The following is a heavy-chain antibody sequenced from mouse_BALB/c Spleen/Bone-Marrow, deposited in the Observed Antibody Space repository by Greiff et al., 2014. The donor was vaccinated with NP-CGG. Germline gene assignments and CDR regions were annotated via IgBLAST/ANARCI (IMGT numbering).Heavy chain of an antibody. D-gene: IGHD1-1*01. J-gene: IGHJ2*01. Sequence: EVKLQESGAEIVKPGASVKSSCATSGFNIEDSYIYWMKQRPEQGLEWIGRIDPANGNTKYDPKFQGKATITVDTSSATAYLQLSSLTSEDTAVYYCARNYSSSLDYWGQGTTLTVSS. CDR3: ARNYSSSLDY. CDR2: IDPANGNT. CDR1: GFNIEDSY. V-gene: IGHV14-3*02.